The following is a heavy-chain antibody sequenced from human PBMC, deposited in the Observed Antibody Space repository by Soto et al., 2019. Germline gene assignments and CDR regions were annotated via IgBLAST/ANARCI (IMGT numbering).Heavy chain of an antibody. Sequence: QVQLVQSGAEVKKPGSSVKVSCKASGGTFSSYTISWVRQAPGQGLEWMGRIIPILGIANYAQKLQGRVTITADKSTSTAYMELSSLRSEDTAVYYCARTSKVTTGTKGPSPGFDYWGQGTMVTVSS. V-gene: IGHV1-69*02. CDR3: ARTSKVTTGTKGPSPGFDY. D-gene: IGHD4-17*01. J-gene: IGHJ4*02. CDR1: GGTFSSYT. CDR2: IIPILGIA.